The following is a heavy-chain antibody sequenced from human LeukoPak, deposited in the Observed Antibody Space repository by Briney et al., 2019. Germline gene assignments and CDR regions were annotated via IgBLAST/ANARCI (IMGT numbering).Heavy chain of an antibody. J-gene: IGHJ4*02. V-gene: IGHV3-64D*06. CDR3: VRGTGY. CDR2: ISSNGDNT. CDR1: GFTFSTDV. Sequence: PGGSLRLSCSVSGFTFSTDVMHWGRQTPGEGLEYVSAISSNGDNTYYADSVKGTFTISRDNPKNTLYLQMSSLRADDTAVYYCVRGTGYWGQGTLDSVS.